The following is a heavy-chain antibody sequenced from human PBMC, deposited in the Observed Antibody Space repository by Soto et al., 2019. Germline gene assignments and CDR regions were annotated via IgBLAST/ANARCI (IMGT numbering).Heavy chain of an antibody. D-gene: IGHD6-13*01. V-gene: IGHV5-51*01. Sequence: ESVKICFKGSGYSFTSYWIGWVGQIPGKGLEWMGIIYPGDSDTRYSPSFQGQVTISADKSISTAYLQWSSLKASDTAMYYCARHWAAGQQRNYYYYGMDVWGQGTTVSVSS. CDR1: GYSFTSYW. CDR2: IYPGDSDT. J-gene: IGHJ6*02. CDR3: ARHWAAGQQRNYYYYGMDV.